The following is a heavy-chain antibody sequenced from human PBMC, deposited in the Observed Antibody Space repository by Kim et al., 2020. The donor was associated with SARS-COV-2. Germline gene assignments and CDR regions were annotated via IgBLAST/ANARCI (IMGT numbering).Heavy chain of an antibody. V-gene: IGHV1-3*01. Sequence: ASVKVSCKASGYTFTSYAMHWVRQAPGQRLEWMGWINAGNGNTKYSQKFQGRVTITRDTSASTAYMELSSLRSEDTAVYYCARDSLLDMVATGLFDYWGQGTLVTVSS. D-gene: IGHD5-12*01. J-gene: IGHJ4*02. CDR1: GYTFTSYA. CDR3: ARDSLLDMVATGLFDY. CDR2: INAGNGNT.